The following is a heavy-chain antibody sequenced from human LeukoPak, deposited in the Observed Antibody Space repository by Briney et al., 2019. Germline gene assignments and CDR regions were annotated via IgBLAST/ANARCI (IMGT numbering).Heavy chain of an antibody. V-gene: IGHV3-11*01. Sequence: GGSLRLSCAASGFTFSDYYMSWIRQAPGKGLEWVSYISSSGSTIYYADSVKGRFTISRDNAKNSLYLQMDSLRAEDTAVYYCARRGLGYSYGYKSYYYMDVWGKGTTATVSS. CDR3: ARRGLGYSYGYKSYYYMDV. D-gene: IGHD5-18*01. J-gene: IGHJ6*03. CDR1: GFTFSDYY. CDR2: ISSSGSTI.